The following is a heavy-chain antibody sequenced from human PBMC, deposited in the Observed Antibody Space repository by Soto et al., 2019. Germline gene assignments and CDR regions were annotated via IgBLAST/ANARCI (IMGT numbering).Heavy chain of an antibody. CDR2: ISSNGGST. D-gene: IGHD3-22*01. J-gene: IGHJ4*02. Sequence: ESGGGLVQPGGSLRLSCAASGFTFSNYALHWVRQAPGKGLKYVSAISSNGGSTYYADSVKGRFTISRDNSKNTLYLQMGSLRTEDMAVYYCARDVYDSSGYYIDYWGQGTLVTVSS. CDR1: GFTFSNYA. V-gene: IGHV3-64*07. CDR3: ARDVYDSSGYYIDY.